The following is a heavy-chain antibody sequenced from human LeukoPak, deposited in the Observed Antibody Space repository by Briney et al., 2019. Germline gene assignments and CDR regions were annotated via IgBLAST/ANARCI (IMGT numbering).Heavy chain of an antibody. Sequence: SETLSLTCAVYGGSFSGYYWSWIRQPPGKGLEWIGEINHSGSTNYNPSLKSRVTMSVDTSKNQFSLKLSSVTAADTAVYYCARALRYCSSTSCYGAGMDVWGQGTAVTVSS. V-gene: IGHV4-34*01. D-gene: IGHD2-2*01. CDR2: INHSGST. J-gene: IGHJ6*02. CDR1: GGSFSGYY. CDR3: ARALRYCSSTSCYGAGMDV.